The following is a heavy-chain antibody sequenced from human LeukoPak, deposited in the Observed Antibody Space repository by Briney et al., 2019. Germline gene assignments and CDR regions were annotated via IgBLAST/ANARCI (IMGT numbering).Heavy chain of an antibody. CDR1: GGSISTSSYC. CDR3: ARHPSSAWHADY. CDR2: ISYSGTT. D-gene: IGHD6-25*01. J-gene: IGHJ4*01. V-gene: IGHV4-39*01. Sequence: SETLSLTCTVSGGSISTSSYCWGWIRQPPGKGLEWIGSISYSGTTYYSPSLKRRVTIPVDTSNNQFSLRLTSVTAADTAVYFCARHPSSAWHADYWGHGTLVTVSS.